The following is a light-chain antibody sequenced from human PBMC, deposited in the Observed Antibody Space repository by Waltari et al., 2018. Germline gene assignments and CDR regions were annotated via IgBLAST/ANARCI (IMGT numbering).Light chain of an antibody. J-gene: IGKJ1*01. CDR1: QRVSNNY. Sequence: EIVLTQPPGTLSLSPGERATLHCRSSQRVSNNYLAWYQQKPGQAPRLLIYGASSRATGIPDRFSGSGSGTDFTLTISRLEPEDFAVYYCQQYDSSPNTFGQGTKVEIK. CDR3: QQYDSSPNT. CDR2: GAS. V-gene: IGKV3-20*01.